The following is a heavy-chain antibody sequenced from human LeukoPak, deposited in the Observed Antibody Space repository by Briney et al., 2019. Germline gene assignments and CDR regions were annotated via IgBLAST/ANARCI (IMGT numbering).Heavy chain of an antibody. D-gene: IGHD3-16*01. CDR2: IYYSGST. CDR3: ARRRTAYDAFDI. V-gene: IGHV4-39*01. J-gene: IGHJ3*02. Sequence: SETLSLTCTVSGGSISSSSYYWGWIRQPPGKGLEWIGSIYYSGSTYYNPSLKSRVTISVDTSKNQFSLKLSSVTAADTAVYYCARRRTAYDAFDIWGQGTMVTVSS. CDR1: GGSISSSSYY.